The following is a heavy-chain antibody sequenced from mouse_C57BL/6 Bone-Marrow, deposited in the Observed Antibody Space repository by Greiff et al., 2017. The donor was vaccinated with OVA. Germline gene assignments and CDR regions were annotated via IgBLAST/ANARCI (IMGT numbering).Heavy chain of an antibody. CDR1: GYTFTSYW. D-gene: IGHD1-1*01. CDR3: ARNYYGSSYQCAY. CDR2: IDPSDSYT. J-gene: IGHJ3*01. Sequence: QVQLQQPGAELVMPGASVKLSCKASGYTFTSYWMHWVKQRPGQGLEWIGEIDPSDSYTNYNQKFKGKSTLTVDKSSSTAYMQLSSLTSEDSAVYYCARNYYGSSYQCAYWGQGTLVTVSA. V-gene: IGHV1-69*01.